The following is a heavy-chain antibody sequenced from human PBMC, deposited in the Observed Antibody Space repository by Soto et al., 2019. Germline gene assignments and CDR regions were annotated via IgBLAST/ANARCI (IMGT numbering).Heavy chain of an antibody. CDR3: AKSNYYGLGNYYYYYMDF. CDR1: GFTLSSHW. V-gene: IGHV3-74*01. D-gene: IGHD3-10*01. CDR2: INSDGSST. Sequence: GGSLRLSCAASGFTLSSHWMHWVRQAPGKGLVWVSRINSDGSSTSDADSVKGRFTISRDNAKNTLYLQMNSLRAEDTAVYYCAKSNYYGLGNYYYYYMDFWGKGTTVTGSS. J-gene: IGHJ6*03.